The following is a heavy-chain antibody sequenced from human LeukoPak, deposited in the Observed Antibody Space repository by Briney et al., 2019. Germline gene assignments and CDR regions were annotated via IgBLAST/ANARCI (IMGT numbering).Heavy chain of an antibody. CDR2: IYYSGST. Sequence: PSETLSLTCTVSGRSISSYYWSWIRQPPGKGLEWIGYIYYSGSTNYNPSLKSRVTISVDTSKNQFSLKLSSATAADTAVYYCARSSLRYVSGGFLGYFDYWGQGTLVTVSS. CDR1: GRSISSYY. D-gene: IGHD3-9*01. CDR3: ARSSLRYVSGGFLGYFDY. J-gene: IGHJ4*02. V-gene: IGHV4-59*01.